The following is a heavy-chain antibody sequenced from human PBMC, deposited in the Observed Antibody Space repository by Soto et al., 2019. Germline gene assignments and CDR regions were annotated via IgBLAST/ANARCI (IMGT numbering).Heavy chain of an antibody. CDR2: ISDRGDNT. D-gene: IGHD3-10*01. J-gene: IGHJ4*02. CDR3: AKDRQWFGRTTEDS. CDR1: GFTFRSYA. Sequence: EVQLLESGGGLVQPGGSLRLSCAASGFTFRSYAMSWARQAPGKGLEWVSGISDRGDNTYYADSVKGRFTISRDNSKKTLYLKMNSLRAEDTAIYYCAKDRQWFGRTTEDSWGQGVLVTVSS. V-gene: IGHV3-23*01.